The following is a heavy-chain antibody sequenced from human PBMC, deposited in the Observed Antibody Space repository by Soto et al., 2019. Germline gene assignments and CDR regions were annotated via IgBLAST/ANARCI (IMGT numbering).Heavy chain of an antibody. CDR2: ISSSSSTI. J-gene: IGHJ6*02. Sequence: GGSLRLSCAASGFTFSSYSMNWVSKDPGKGLEWVSYISSSSSTIYYADSVKGRFTISRDNAKNSLYLQMNSLRDEDTAVYYWATLLLWFGEGFDGMDVWGQGTTVTVSS. D-gene: IGHD3-10*01. V-gene: IGHV3-48*02. CDR3: ATLLLWFGEGFDGMDV. CDR1: GFTFSSYS.